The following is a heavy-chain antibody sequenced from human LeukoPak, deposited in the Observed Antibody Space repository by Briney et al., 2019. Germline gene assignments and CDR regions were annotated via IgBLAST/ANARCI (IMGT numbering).Heavy chain of an antibody. V-gene: IGHV3-21*01. D-gene: IGHD6-13*01. CDR1: GFTITTYT. J-gene: IGHJ3*02. CDR2: ISSSPSYI. CDR3: ARRIAAAGTYLRGAFDI. Sequence: GGSLRLSCAASGFTITTYTMNWVRQAPGKGLEWVPSISSSPSYIYYADSMKGRFTISRDNAKNSLSLQMNSLRAEDTAVYYCARRIAAAGTYLRGAFDIWGQGTMVTVSS.